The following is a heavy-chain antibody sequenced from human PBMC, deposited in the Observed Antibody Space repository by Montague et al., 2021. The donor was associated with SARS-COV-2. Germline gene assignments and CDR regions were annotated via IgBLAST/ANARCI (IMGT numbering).Heavy chain of an antibody. CDR2: IYYSGST. V-gene: IGHV4-39*01. CDR1: GGFFSSYY. CDR3: ARFPTSYYYDSKAAPATPDAFDF. D-gene: IGHD3-22*01. J-gene: IGHJ3*01. Sequence: SETLSLTCAVYGGFFSSYYWGWIRQPPGKGLEWTGSIYYSGSTYYNPSLKSRVTISVDTSKNQFSLKLSSVTAADTAVYYCARFPTSYYYDSKAAPATPDAFDFWGQGTMVTVSS.